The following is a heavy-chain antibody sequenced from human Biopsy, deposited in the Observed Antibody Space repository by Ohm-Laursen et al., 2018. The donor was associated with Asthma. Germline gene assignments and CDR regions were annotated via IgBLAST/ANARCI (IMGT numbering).Heavy chain of an antibody. Sequence: SLRLSCAALGFTVSRDHMFWVRQAPGKGLEWVPVIYSGGTSHTADSVRGRFTISRDFSKNTLHLQMHSLRVEDTAVYYCARGDSSGWSHYYFDYWGQGTLVTVSS. J-gene: IGHJ4*02. V-gene: IGHV3-53*01. CDR1: GFTVSRDH. CDR3: ARGDSSGWSHYYFDY. D-gene: IGHD6-19*01. CDR2: IYSGGTS.